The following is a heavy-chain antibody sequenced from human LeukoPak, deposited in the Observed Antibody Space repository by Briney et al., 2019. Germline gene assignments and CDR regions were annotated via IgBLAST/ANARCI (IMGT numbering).Heavy chain of an antibody. Sequence: ASVKVSCKASGYTFTNYGISWVRQAPGQGLERMGWISAYNGNTNHAPKFQGRVTMTTDTSTNTAYMELRSLRSDDTAVYYCARRGAYDSSGYYYGTYYFDYWGQGTLVTVSS. V-gene: IGHV1-18*01. CDR3: ARRGAYDSSGYYYGTYYFDY. CDR2: ISAYNGNT. D-gene: IGHD3-22*01. CDR1: GYTFTNYG. J-gene: IGHJ4*02.